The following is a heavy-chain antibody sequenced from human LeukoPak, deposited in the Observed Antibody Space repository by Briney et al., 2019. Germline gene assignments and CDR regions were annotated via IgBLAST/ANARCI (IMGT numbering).Heavy chain of an antibody. Sequence: ASVKVSCKASGYTFTNSYIHWVRQAPGQGLEWMGVIHPSGGSTAFAQKFQGRVTMTTDTSTSTVYVELRSLTSDGTAVYYCARATLDAAMVYWYFDLWGRGTLVTVSS. D-gene: IGHD5-18*01. J-gene: IGHJ2*01. CDR2: IHPSGGST. CDR1: GYTFTNSY. CDR3: ARATLDAAMVYWYFDL. V-gene: IGHV1-46*01.